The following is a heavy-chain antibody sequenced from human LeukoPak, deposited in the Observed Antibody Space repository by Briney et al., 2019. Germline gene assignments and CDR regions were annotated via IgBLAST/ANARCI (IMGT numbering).Heavy chain of an antibody. CDR3: AREMAVAGTDSGWFDP. CDR2: IIPILGIA. Sequence: SVKVSCKASGGTFSSYTISWVRQAPGQGLEWMERIIPILGIANYAQKFQGRVTITADESTSTAYMELSSPRSEDTAVYYCAREMAVAGTDSGWFDPWGQGTLVTVSS. J-gene: IGHJ5*02. V-gene: IGHV1-69*04. D-gene: IGHD6-19*01. CDR1: GGTFSSYT.